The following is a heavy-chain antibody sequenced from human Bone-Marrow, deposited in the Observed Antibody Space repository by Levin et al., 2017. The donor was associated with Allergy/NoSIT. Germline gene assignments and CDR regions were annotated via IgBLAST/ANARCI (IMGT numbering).Heavy chain of an antibody. V-gene: IGHV4-30-2*01. CDR1: GDSISSGGYS. Sequence: KASETLSLTCAVSGDSISSGGYSWSWIRQPPGKGLEWVGYIYHSGSTDYNPSLKSRVTISLDRSKNQFSLKLSSVTAADTAVYYCAREVRGSRYFEALDVWGQGTTVTVSS. CDR3: AREVRGSRYFEALDV. CDR2: IYHSGST. D-gene: IGHD3-9*01. J-gene: IGHJ6*02.